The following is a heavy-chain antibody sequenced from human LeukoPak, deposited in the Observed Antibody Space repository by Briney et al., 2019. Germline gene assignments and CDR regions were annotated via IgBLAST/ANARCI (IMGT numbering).Heavy chain of an antibody. V-gene: IGHV3-30*02. CDR3: GKRLTSWELEY. Sequence: GGSLRLSCAASGFTFSDYGMHWVRQAPGKGLEWVAVIWSGGTDKYYADSVKGRFTVSRDNSKNTLYLQMNSLRAEDTAVYYCGKRLTSWELEYWGQGTLVTVSS. D-gene: IGHD1-26*01. J-gene: IGHJ4*02. CDR1: GFTFSDYG. CDR2: IWSGGTDK.